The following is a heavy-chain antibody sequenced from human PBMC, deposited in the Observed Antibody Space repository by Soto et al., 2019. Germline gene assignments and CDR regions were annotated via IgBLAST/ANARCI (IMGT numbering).Heavy chain of an antibody. CDR1: GFTFSSYG. V-gene: IGHV3-30*18. J-gene: IGHJ4*02. CDR3: AKDGLMGELLSGY. D-gene: IGHD3-10*01. Sequence: GGSLRLSCAASGFTFSSYGMHWVRQAPGKGLEWVAVISYDGSNKYYADSVKGRFTISRDNSKNTLYLQMNSLRAEDTAVYYCAKDGLMGELLSGYWGQGTLVTVSS. CDR2: ISYDGSNK.